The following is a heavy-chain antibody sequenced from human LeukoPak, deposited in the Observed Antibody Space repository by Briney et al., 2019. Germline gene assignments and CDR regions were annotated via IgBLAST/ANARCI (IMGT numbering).Heavy chain of an antibody. V-gene: IGHV1-2*02. CDR3: ARVRVQLERRDWLDP. CDR1: GYTFTGYY. Sequence: ASVKVSCKASGYTFTGYYMHWVRQAPGQGLEWMGWINPNSGGTNYAQKFQGRVTMTRDTSISTAYMELSRLRSDDTAVYYCARVRVQLERRDWLDPWGQGTLVTVSS. D-gene: IGHD1-1*01. J-gene: IGHJ5*02. CDR2: INPNSGGT.